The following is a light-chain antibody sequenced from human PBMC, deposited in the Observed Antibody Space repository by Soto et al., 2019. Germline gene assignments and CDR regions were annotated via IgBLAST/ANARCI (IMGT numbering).Light chain of an antibody. J-gene: IGKJ5*01. V-gene: IGKV1-27*01. Sequence: DIQMTQSPSSLSASVGDRVTITCRASQDISVYLAWYQQKPGKVPKLLIYSASTLQSGVPSRFSGSGSGTDFTLTISSLQPEDVATSYCQKFNTAPLTFGQGTLLEIK. CDR1: QDISVY. CDR3: QKFNTAPLT. CDR2: SAS.